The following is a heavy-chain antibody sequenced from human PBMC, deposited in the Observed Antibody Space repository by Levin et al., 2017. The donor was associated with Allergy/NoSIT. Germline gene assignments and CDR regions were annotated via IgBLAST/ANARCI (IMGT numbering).Heavy chain of an antibody. V-gene: IGHV1-18*01. Sequence: GESLKISCEASGYTFTSHGISWVRQAPGQGLEWMGWISGYHGNTNYAQKLQGRVTMTADTSTSTAYMDLRSLTSDDTAVYYCASWLDRSGWQTFDYWGQGTLVTVSS. CDR2: ISGYHGNT. CDR1: GYTFTSHG. CDR3: ASWLDRSGWQTFDY. D-gene: IGHD6-19*01. J-gene: IGHJ4*02.